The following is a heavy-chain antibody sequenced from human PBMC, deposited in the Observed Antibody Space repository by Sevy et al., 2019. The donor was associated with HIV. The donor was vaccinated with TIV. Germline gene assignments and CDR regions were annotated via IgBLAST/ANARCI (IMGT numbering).Heavy chain of an antibody. CDR2: ISDDGNNK. V-gene: IGHV3-30*04. Sequence: GGSLRLTCTASGFTFSTYAMYWVRRAPGKGLEWVAVISDDGNNKDYADSVKGRFTVSRDNSKNTLYLQMYSLRAEDTAVYYCASHYYDTTGYYYPLDYWGQGTLVTVSS. CDR3: ASHYYDTTGYYYPLDY. CDR1: GFTFSTYA. D-gene: IGHD3-22*01. J-gene: IGHJ4*02.